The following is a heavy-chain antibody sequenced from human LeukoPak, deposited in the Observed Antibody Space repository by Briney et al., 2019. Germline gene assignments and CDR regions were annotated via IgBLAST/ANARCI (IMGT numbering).Heavy chain of an antibody. CDR1: GFTFSSYG. CDR2: IWHDGSNA. V-gene: IGHV3-33*08. CDR3: ARVSTSGSYYFDY. D-gene: IGHD3-10*01. J-gene: IGHJ4*02. Sequence: PGGSLRLSCAASGFTFSSYGMSWVRQAPGKGLEWVAVIWHDGSNAHFGDSVKGRFTISRDNSQNTVYLQMHSLRVEDTAVYYCARVSTSGSYYFDYWGQGTPVTVSS.